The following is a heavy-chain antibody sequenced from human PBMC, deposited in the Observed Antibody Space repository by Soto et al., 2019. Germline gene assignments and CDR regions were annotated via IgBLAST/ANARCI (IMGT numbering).Heavy chain of an antibody. Sequence: TDTLSLTCAVYGGSFSGYYWSWVRQPPGKGMEWIGEINHVGSARYNPSLKSRVTISVDTSKNHFSLRLSSVTAADTAVYSCARGYCSTTPCYTEALEIWGQGTMVTVS. CDR3: ARGYCSTTPCYTEALEI. V-gene: IGHV4-34*01. J-gene: IGHJ3*02. D-gene: IGHD2-2*01. CDR1: GGSFSGYY. CDR2: INHVGSA.